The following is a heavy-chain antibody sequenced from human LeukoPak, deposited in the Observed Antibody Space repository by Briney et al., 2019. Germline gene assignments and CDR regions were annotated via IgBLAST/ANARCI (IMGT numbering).Heavy chain of an antibody. Sequence: GGSLRLSCAASGFTFSSYGMHWVRQAPGKGLEWVAFIRCDGSNKYYADSVKGRFTISRDNSKNTLYLQMNSLRAEDTAVYYCAKETISSGGFDPWGQGTLVTVSS. V-gene: IGHV3-30*02. CDR2: IRCDGSNK. CDR1: GFTFSSYG. J-gene: IGHJ5*02. D-gene: IGHD6-19*01. CDR3: AKETISSGGFDP.